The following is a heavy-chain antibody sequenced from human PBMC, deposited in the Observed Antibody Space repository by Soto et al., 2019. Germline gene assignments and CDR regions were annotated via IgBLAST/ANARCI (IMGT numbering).Heavy chain of an antibody. CDR1: GYTLTELS. J-gene: IGHJ3*02. CDR2: FDPEDGET. V-gene: IGHV1-24*01. CDR3: ATVFHPLNGEGSAFDI. D-gene: IGHD7-27*01. Sequence: GESLKISCKVSGYTLTELSMHWVRQAPGKGLEWMGGFDPEDGETIYAQKFQGRVTMTEDTSTDTAYMELSSLRSEDTAVYYCATVFHPLNGEGSAFDIWGQGTMVTVSS.